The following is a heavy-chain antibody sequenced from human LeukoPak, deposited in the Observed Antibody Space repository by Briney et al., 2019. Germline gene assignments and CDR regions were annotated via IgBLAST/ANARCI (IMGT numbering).Heavy chain of an antibody. D-gene: IGHD6-19*01. V-gene: IGHV3-21*04. J-gene: IGHJ6*03. CDR1: GFTFSSYS. CDR3: AKVRSPGIAVAAGYYYYYYMDV. Sequence: PGGSLRLSCAASGFTFSSYSMNWVRQAPGKGLEWVSSISSSSSYIYYADSVKGRFTISRDNAKNTLYLQMNSLRAEDTAVYYCAKVRSPGIAVAAGYYYYYYMDVWGKGTTVTVSS. CDR2: ISSSSSYI.